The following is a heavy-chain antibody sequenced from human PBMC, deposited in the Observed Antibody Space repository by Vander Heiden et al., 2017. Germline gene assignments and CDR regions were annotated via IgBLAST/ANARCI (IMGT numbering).Heavy chain of an antibody. CDR3: TREPGGGGWNYVDY. J-gene: IGHJ4*02. Sequence: EVQLVESGGGLVKPGRSLRLSCTASGFTFGDYAMSWFRQAPGKGLEWVGFIRSKAYGGTTEYAASVKGRFTISRDDSKSIAYLQMNSLKTEDTAVYYCTREPGGGGWNYVDYWGQGTLVTVSS. CDR2: IRSKAYGGTT. D-gene: IGHD2-15*01. CDR1: GFTFGDYA. V-gene: IGHV3-49*05.